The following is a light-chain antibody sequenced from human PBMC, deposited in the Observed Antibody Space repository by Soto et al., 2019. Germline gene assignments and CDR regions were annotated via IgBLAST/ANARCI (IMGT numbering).Light chain of an antibody. CDR1: QSVSSY. CDR2: DAS. CDR3: QQRSNWHRFP. J-gene: IGKJ3*01. Sequence: EIVMTQSPVTLSVSPGERATLSCRASQSVSSYLAWYQQKPCQAPRLLIYDASNRATGIPARFSGSGSGTDFILTISSLEHEDFAVHYCQQRSNWHRFPCGPGTKVDIK. V-gene: IGKV3-11*01.